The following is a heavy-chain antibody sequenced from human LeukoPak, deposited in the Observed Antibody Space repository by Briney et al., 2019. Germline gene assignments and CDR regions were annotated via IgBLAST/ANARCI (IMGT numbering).Heavy chain of an antibody. Sequence: ASVKVSCKACGYTFTSYYMHWLRQAPGQGLECMGIINPSDGDTNYAQRFQGRVTMTRDTSTSTVYMELSSLRSEDTAVYYCARGGYNSKFDNWGQGTLVTVSS. V-gene: IGHV1-46*01. CDR2: INPSDGDT. CDR1: GYTFTSYY. D-gene: IGHD5-24*01. J-gene: IGHJ4*02. CDR3: ARGGYNSKFDN.